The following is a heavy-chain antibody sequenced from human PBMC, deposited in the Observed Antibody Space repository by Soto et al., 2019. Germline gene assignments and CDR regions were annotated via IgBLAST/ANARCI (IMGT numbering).Heavy chain of an antibody. V-gene: IGHV4-34*01. J-gene: IGHJ3*02. Sequence: SETLSLTCAVYGGSFIGYYWIFIRQPPGKGLEWIGEINHSGSTNYNPSLKSRVTISVDTSKNQFSLKLSSVTAADTAVYYCASGWYRAFDIWGQGTMVTVSS. CDR2: INHSGST. D-gene: IGHD6-13*01. CDR3: ASGWYRAFDI. CDR1: GGSFIGYY.